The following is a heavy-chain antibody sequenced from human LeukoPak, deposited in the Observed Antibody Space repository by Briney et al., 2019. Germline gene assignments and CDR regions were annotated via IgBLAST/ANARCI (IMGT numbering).Heavy chain of an antibody. CDR2: IRSKANSYAT. V-gene: IGHV3-73*01. CDR1: GFTFSGSA. D-gene: IGHD6-19*01. CDR3: TRLLAVAGTGNWFDP. Sequence: PGGSLRLSCATSGFTFSGSAIHWVRQASGKGLEWVGRIRSKANSYATAYAASVKGRFTISRDDSKNTAYLQMNSLKTEDTAVYYCTRLLAVAGTGNWFDPWGQGTLVTVSS. J-gene: IGHJ5*02.